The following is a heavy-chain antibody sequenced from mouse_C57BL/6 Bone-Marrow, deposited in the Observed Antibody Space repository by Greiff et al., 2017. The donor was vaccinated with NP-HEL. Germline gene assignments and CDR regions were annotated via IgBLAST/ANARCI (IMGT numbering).Heavy chain of an antibody. CDR1: GISITTGNYR. J-gene: IGHJ3*01. CDR3: AREGLHRGFAY. CDR2: IYYSGTI. Sequence: EVKLMESGPGLVKPSQTVFLTCTVTGISITTGNYRWSWIRQFPGNKLEWIGYIYYSGTITYNPSITSRTTITRDTPKNPFFLELNSLTAEDSATYSCAREGLHRGFAYWGQGTLVTVSA. V-gene: IGHV3-5*01.